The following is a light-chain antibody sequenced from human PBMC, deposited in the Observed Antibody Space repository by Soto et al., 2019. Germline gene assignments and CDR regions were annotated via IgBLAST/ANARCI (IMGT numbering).Light chain of an antibody. CDR1: QGISSW. V-gene: IGKV1-12*01. Sequence: DIQMTQSPSSVSAAVGDRVTMTCRASQGISSWLAWYQQKPGKAPKLLIYAASSLQSGVPSRFSGSGSGTDFTLTISRLEPEDFAVYYCQQYYNWPPTWTFGQGTKVDIK. J-gene: IGKJ1*01. CDR2: AAS. CDR3: QQYYNWPPTWT.